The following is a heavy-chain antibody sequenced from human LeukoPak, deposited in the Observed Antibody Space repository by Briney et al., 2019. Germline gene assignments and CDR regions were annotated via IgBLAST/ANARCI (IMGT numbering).Heavy chain of an antibody. V-gene: IGHV4-59*01. J-gene: IGHJ4*02. CDR1: GGSISSYY. Sequence: SETLSLTCTVSGGSISSYYWSWIRQPPAKGLERIGYIYYSGSTNYNPSLKSRVTISVDTSKNQFSLKLSSVTAADTAVYYCARREYSSGWLDYWGQGTLVTVSS. CDR3: ARREYSSGWLDY. CDR2: IYYSGST. D-gene: IGHD6-19*01.